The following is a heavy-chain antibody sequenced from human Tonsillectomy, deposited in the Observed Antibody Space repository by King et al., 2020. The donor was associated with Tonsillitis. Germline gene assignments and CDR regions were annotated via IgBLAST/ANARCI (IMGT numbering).Heavy chain of an antibody. CDR1: GFTFSSYA. Sequence: VQLVESGGGLVQPGGSLRLSCAASGFTFSSYAMSWVRQAPGKGLEWVSAISVSGGSTHYADSVKGRFTISRDNSKNTLYLQMNILRAEDTAVYYCENLGSFDYWGQGTLVTVSS. V-gene: IGHV3-23*04. CDR3: ENLGSFDY. CDR2: ISVSGGST. J-gene: IGHJ4*02. D-gene: IGHD3-10*01.